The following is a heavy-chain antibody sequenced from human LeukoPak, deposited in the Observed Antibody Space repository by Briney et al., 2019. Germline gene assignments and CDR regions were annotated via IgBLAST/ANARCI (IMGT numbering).Heavy chain of an antibody. V-gene: IGHV3-23*01. D-gene: IGHD3-22*01. Sequence: GGSLRLSCAASGFTFSNYAMSWVRQAPGKGLEWVSVISGTGSSTYYADSVKSRFTISRDNSKNTLYLQMSRLSAEDTAVYYCAKGSSGYYYDNWFDPWGQGTLVTVSS. CDR3: AKGSSGYYYDNWFDP. CDR1: GFTFSNYA. CDR2: ISGTGSST. J-gene: IGHJ5*02.